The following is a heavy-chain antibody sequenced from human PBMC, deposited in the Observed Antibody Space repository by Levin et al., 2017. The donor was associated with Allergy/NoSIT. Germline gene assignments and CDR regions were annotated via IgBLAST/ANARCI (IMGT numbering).Heavy chain of an antibody. D-gene: IGHD1-1*01. CDR2: IRSKVKSHTT. CDR3: VRSDLCPRTNCPWYAFDI. J-gene: IGHJ3*02. V-gene: IGHV3-72*01. Sequence: QSGGSLRLSCAASGFTFSDYHMDWVRQAPAKGLEWVGRIRSKVKSHTTEYAASVTGRFTISRDDSKNSLYLQMNSLRTEDTAVYFCVRSDLCPRTNCPWYAFDIWGQGTMVTVSS. CDR1: GFTFSDYH.